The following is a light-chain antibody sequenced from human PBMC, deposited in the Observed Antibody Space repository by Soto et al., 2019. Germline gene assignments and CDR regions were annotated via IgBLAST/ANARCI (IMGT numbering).Light chain of an antibody. Sequence: QSALTQPASVSGSPGQSITISCTGTSSDVGGYNYVSWYQQHPGKAPKLMIYEVINRPSGVSNRFSGSKSGNTASLTISGLQAEDEADYYCSSYTSSSNLVFGGGTKLTVL. CDR2: EVI. J-gene: IGLJ2*01. CDR3: SSYTSSSNLV. V-gene: IGLV2-14*01. CDR1: SSDVGGYNY.